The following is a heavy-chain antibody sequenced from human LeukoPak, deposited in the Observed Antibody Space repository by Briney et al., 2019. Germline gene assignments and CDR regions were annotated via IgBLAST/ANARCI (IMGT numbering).Heavy chain of an antibody. Sequence: QPGGSLRLSCAASGFTFSSYEMHWVRQAPGKGLEWASYISSSGSTIYYADSVKGRFTISRDNAKNSLYLQLNSLRAEDTAVYYCARDYGGSSPFDYWGQGTLVTVSS. CDR2: ISSSGSTI. CDR3: ARDYGGSSPFDY. CDR1: GFTFSSYE. J-gene: IGHJ4*02. V-gene: IGHV3-48*03. D-gene: IGHD4-23*01.